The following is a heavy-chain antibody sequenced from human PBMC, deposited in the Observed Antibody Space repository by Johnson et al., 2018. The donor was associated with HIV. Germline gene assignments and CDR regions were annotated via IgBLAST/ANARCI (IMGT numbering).Heavy chain of an antibody. CDR2: IYSGGST. J-gene: IGHJ3*02. CDR3: ARVLTGVYSSGLFGAFEI. D-gene: IGHD7-27*01. V-gene: IGHV3-53*01. Sequence: EVQLVESGGCLIQPGGSLRLSCAASGFTVSSNYMSWVRQAPGKGLEWVSVIYSGGSTYYADSAKGRFTISRDNSKNTLYLQMNSLRGEDTAGYYCARVLTGVYSSGLFGAFEIWGQGTVVTVSS. CDR1: GFTVSSNY.